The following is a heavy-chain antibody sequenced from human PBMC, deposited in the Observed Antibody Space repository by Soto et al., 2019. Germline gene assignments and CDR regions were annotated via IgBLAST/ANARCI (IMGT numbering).Heavy chain of an antibody. CDR1: GGIFTRYD. J-gene: IGHJ4*02. Sequence: VQLVQSGAEVKKPGSSVKVSCKASGGIFTRYDIRWVRQAPGQGLEWVSSISSTTNYIYYGDSMKGRFTISRDNAKNSLYLEMNSLRAEDTAVYYCARESEDLTSNFDYWGQGTLVTVSS. CDR3: ARESEDLTSNFDY. V-gene: IGHV3-21*06. CDR2: ISSTTNYI.